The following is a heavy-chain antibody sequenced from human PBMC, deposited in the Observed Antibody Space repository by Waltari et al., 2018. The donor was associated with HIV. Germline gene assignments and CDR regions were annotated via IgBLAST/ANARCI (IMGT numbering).Heavy chain of an antibody. D-gene: IGHD2-21*02. Sequence: QVKLQESGPGLVKPLETLSLTCTVSGGSIGSYYWSWIRQPPGKGLEWIGYIYYSGSNNSNPSLYSRVTISVDTSKTQFSRNLTSVTAADTAVYYCARGGVVTTYDYWGQGTLVTVSS. CDR1: GGSIGSYY. CDR3: ARGGVVTTYDY. CDR2: IYYSGSN. V-gene: IGHV4-59*01. J-gene: IGHJ4*02.